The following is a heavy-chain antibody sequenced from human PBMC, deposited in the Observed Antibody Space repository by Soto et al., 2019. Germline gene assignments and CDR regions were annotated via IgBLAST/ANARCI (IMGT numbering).Heavy chain of an antibody. CDR3: ARDGGDYGDPDY. CDR2: IWYDGSNK. CDR1: GFTFSSYG. Sequence: GGSLRLSCAASGFTFSSYGMHWVRQAPGKGLEWVAVIWYDGSNKYYADSVKGRFTISRDNSKNTLYLQMNSLRAEDTAVYYCARDGGDYGDPDYWGQGTLVTVSS. D-gene: IGHD4-17*01. J-gene: IGHJ4*02. V-gene: IGHV3-33*01.